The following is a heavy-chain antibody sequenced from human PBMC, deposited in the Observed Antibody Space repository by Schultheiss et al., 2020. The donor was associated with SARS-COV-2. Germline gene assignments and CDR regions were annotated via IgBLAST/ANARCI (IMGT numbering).Heavy chain of an antibody. V-gene: IGHV3-30*03. CDR2: ISNGGTET. CDR3: ARDAYYYDSSGSTPLWFDP. CDR1: GFTFSSYG. D-gene: IGHD3-22*01. J-gene: IGHJ5*02. Sequence: GGSLRLSCAASGFTFSSYGLHWVRQAPGKGLEWVATISNGGTETFYADSVRGRFTISRDNSKNTLYLQMNSLRAEDTAVYYCARDAYYYDSSGSTPLWFDPWGQGTLVTVSS.